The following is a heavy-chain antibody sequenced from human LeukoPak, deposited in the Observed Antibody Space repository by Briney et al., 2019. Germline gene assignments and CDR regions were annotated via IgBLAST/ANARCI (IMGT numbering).Heavy chain of an antibody. D-gene: IGHD1-14*01. J-gene: IGHJ4*02. CDR3: AKEQYPGYFDF. V-gene: IGHV3-30*02. Sequence: SGGSLRLSCAASGFTFSSYDMHWVRQAPGKGLEWVCFIRFDATNKYYADSVKGRFTISRDNSNNTLYLQLNNVRTEDTATYFCAKEQYPGYFDFWGQGTLVTVSA. CDR1: GFTFSSYD. CDR2: IRFDATNK.